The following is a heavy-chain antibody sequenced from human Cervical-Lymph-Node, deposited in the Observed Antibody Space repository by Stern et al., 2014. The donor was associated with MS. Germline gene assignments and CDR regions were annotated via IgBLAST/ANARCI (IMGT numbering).Heavy chain of an antibody. D-gene: IGHD1-14*01. CDR3: ARQTTAWASDV. V-gene: IGHV5-51*01. Sequence: VQLVQSGAELIRPGASLKISCKGSGFKFSIYWIAWVRQMPGKGLEWMGIIYPGDSETRYSPSFKGQVTMSADKSTSTAYLQWSSLNASDTAMYFCARQTTAWASDVWGQGTLVTVSS. CDR1: GFKFSIYW. CDR2: IYPGDSET. J-gene: IGHJ4*02.